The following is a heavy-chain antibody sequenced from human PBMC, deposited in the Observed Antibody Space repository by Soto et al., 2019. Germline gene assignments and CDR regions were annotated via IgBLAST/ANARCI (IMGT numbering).Heavy chain of an antibody. CDR1: GFTFSSYA. D-gene: IGHD6-13*01. J-gene: IGHJ4*02. CDR2: ISGSGGRT. V-gene: IGHV3-23*01. Sequence: EVQLLESGGGLVQPGGSLRLSCAASGFTFSSYAMSWVRQAPSKGLEWVSTISGSGGRTYYADSVKGRFTISRDNSRNTLHLQMNSLRVEDTALYYCAKTLLSTSWYGLHDYVSQGTLVTVSS. CDR3: AKTLLSTSWYGLHDY.